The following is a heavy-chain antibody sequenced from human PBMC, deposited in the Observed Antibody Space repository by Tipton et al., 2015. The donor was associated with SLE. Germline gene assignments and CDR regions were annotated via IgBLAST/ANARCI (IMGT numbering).Heavy chain of an antibody. D-gene: IGHD1-26*01. J-gene: IGHJ6*02. CDR2: INHSGST. CDR3: VRDDGAGPYYYGMDV. CDR1: GGFISSYY. V-gene: IGHV4-34*01. Sequence: TLSLTCTVSGGFISSYYWSWIRQPPGKGLEWIGEINHSGSTNYHPSLKGRVTISRDTSKNQFSLKLSSVTAADTAVYYCVRDDGAGPYYYGMDVWGQGTTVTVSS.